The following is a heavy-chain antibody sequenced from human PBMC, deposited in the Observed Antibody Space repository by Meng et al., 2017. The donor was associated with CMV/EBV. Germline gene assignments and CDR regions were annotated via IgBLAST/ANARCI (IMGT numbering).Heavy chain of an antibody. D-gene: IGHD2-2*01. CDR1: GGSFSGYY. Sequence: GGSFSGYYWSWIRQPQGKGLEWIGEINHSGSTNCNPSLKSRVTISVDTSKNQFSLKLSSVTAADTAVYYCARRVGRVVPAAIHWFDPWGQGTLVTVSS. V-gene: IGHV4-34*01. CDR2: INHSGST. CDR3: ARRVGRVVPAAIHWFDP. J-gene: IGHJ5*02.